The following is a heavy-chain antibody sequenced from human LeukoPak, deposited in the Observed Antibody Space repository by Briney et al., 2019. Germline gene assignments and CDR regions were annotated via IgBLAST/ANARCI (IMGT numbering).Heavy chain of an antibody. D-gene: IGHD3-22*01. Sequence: GASVKVSCKASGYTFTGYCMHWVRQAPGQGLEWMGWINPNSGGTNYAQKFQGRVTMTRDTSISTAYMELSRLRSDDTAVYYCARDLEGYYDSSGYYYPDAFDIWGQGTMVTVSS. CDR1: GYTFTGYC. CDR3: ARDLEGYYDSSGYYYPDAFDI. J-gene: IGHJ3*02. V-gene: IGHV1-2*02. CDR2: INPNSGGT.